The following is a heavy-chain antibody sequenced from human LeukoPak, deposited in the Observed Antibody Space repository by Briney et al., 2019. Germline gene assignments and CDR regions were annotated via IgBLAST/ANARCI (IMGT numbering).Heavy chain of an antibody. V-gene: IGHV5-51*01. J-gene: IGHJ4*02. CDR2: IYPGDSDT. D-gene: IGHD5-18*01. CDR3: ARRRDTAMGQYYFDY. CDR1: GYSFTSYW. Sequence: GESLKISCKGSGYSFTSYWIGWVRQMPGKGLEWMGIIYPGDSDTRYGPSFQGQVTISADKSISTAYLQWSSLKASDTAMYYCARRRDTAMGQYYFDYWGQGTLVTVSS.